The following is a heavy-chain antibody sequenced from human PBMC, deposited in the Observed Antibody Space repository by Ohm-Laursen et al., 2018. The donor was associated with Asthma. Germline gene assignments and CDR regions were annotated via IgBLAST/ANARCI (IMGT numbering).Heavy chain of an antibody. Sequence: SLRLSCAASGFTFRSYAMHWVRQAQGKGLEWVAVGGSYYDGGLKYYADSVNGRFTVSRDDSKNTLYLQMNSLRPDDTAVYYCARDVMEWYLPAFDFWGQGTLVTVSS. J-gene: IGHJ4*02. CDR1: GFTFRSYA. V-gene: IGHV3-30-3*01. CDR3: ARDVMEWYLPAFDF. CDR2: GGSYYDGGLK. D-gene: IGHD3-3*01.